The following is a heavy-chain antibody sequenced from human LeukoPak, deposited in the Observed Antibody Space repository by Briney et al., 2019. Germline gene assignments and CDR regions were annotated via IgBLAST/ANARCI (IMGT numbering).Heavy chain of an antibody. J-gene: IGHJ4*02. CDR3: ARVEMATIFLDS. V-gene: IGHV4-61*08. CDR2: IYYTGRT. Sequence: SSETLSLTCAVSGGSISSGGYSWSWIRQPPGKGLEWIGYIYYTGRTNYNPSLKSRVTISVDTSKNQFSLKLSSVTAADTAVYYCARVEMATIFLDSWGQGTLVSVPS. D-gene: IGHD5-24*01. CDR1: GGSISSGGYS.